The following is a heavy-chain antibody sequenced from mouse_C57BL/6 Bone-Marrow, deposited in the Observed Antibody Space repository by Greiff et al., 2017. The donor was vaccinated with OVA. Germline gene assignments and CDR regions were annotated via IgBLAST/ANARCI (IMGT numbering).Heavy chain of an antibody. J-gene: IGHJ2*01. D-gene: IGHD2-4*01. CDR3: ARDGGLRLYFDY. Sequence: EVKLVESGGGLVQPGGSLSLSCAASGFTFTDYYMSWVRQPPGKALEWLGFIRNKANGYTTASSASVRGRFTISRDNTQSILYLPMNALRAEDSATYCCARDGGLRLYFDYWGQGTTLTVSS. CDR2: IRNKANGYTT. CDR1: GFTFTDYY. V-gene: IGHV7-3*01.